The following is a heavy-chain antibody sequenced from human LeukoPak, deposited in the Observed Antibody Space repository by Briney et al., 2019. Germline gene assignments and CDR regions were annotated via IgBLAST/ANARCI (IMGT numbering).Heavy chain of an antibody. V-gene: IGHV3-23*01. D-gene: IGHD2-15*01. CDR1: GFTFSSYA. CDR3: AKGVVVIIDAFDI. J-gene: IGHJ3*02. CDR2: ISGSGGST. Sequence: GGSLRLSCAASGFTFSSYAMSWVRQAPGKGLEWVSAISGSGGSTYYADSVKGRFTISRDNSKNTLYLQMNSLGAEDTAVYYCAKGVVVIIDAFDIWGQGTMVTVSS.